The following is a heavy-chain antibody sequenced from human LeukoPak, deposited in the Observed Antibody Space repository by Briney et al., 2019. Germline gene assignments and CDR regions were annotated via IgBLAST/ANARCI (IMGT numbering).Heavy chain of an antibody. Sequence: GGSLRLSCAASGFTFSSYAMHWVRQAPGKGLEWVAVISYDGSNKYYADSVKGRFTISRDNSKNTLYLQMNSLRAEDTAVYYCAREGIVGARTPHFDYWGQGTLVTVSS. J-gene: IGHJ4*02. D-gene: IGHD1-26*01. CDR2: ISYDGSNK. V-gene: IGHV3-30*04. CDR1: GFTFSSYA. CDR3: AREGIVGARTPHFDY.